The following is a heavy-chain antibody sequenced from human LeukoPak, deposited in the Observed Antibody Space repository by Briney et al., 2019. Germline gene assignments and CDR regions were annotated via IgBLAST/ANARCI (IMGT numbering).Heavy chain of an antibody. CDR1: GYTFTSYY. V-gene: IGHV1-46*01. D-gene: IGHD3-22*01. CDR2: INPSGGST. CDR3: ARSYYDSSGYSDFYAFDI. J-gene: IGHJ3*02. Sequence: ASVKVSCKASGYTFTSYYMHWVRQAPGQGLEWMGIINPSGGSTSYAQKFQGRVTMTRDTSTSTVYMELSSLRSEDTAVYYCARSYYDSSGYSDFYAFDIWGQGTMVTVSS.